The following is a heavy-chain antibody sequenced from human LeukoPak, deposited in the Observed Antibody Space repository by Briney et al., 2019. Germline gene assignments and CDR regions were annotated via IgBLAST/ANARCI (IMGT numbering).Heavy chain of an antibody. Sequence: KPSETLSLTCTVSGGSISSGDYYWSWIRQPPGKGLEWIGYIYYSGSTYYNPSLKSRVTISVDTSKNQFSLKLSSVTAADTAVYYCARWADIVVVPAAYYFDYWGQGTLVTVSS. CDR3: ARWADIVVVPAAYYFDY. CDR2: IYYSGST. CDR1: GGSISSGDYY. V-gene: IGHV4-30-4*08. D-gene: IGHD2-2*01. J-gene: IGHJ4*02.